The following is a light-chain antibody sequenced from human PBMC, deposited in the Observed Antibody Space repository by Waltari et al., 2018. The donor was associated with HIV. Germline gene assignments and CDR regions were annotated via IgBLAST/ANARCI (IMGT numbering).Light chain of an antibody. CDR3: SSTADLESVT. CDR1: TRDIGDF. Sequence: SALTQPASVSGSLGQSVTISCTGATRDIGDFVSWYQQLPGRATQLLFSGVNRRASGISHRFFASRSGATASLTITSLQADDEGCYYCSSTADLESVTFGGGT. V-gene: IGLV2-14*03. CDR2: GVN. J-gene: IGLJ2*01.